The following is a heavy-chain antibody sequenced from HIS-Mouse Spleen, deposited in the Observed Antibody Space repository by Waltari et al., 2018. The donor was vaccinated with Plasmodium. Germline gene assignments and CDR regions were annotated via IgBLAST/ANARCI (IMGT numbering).Heavy chain of an antibody. CDR3: ARGLRGHYWYFDL. J-gene: IGHJ2*01. CDR1: VGSFGSSY. CDR2: INHSGST. V-gene: IGHV4-34*01. Sequence: QVQLQQWGAGLLKPSETLSLTCAVYVGSFGSSYCSWTRQPPGKGLEWIGEINHSGSTNYNPSLKSRVTISVDTSKNQFSLKLSSVTAADTAVYYCARGLRGHYWYFDLWGRGTLVTVSS. D-gene: IGHD3-10*01.